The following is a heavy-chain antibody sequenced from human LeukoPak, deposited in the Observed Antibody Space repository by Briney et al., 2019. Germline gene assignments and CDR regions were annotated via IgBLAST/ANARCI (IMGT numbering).Heavy chain of an antibody. Sequence: GGSLRLSCAASGFTFSSYAMHWVRQAPGKGLEYVSAISSNGGSTYYANSVKGRFTISRDNSKNTLYLQMGSLRAEDMAVYYCARGSRENDYWGQGTLVTVSS. J-gene: IGHJ4*02. V-gene: IGHV3-64*01. CDR3: ARGSRENDY. CDR1: GFTFSSYA. CDR2: ISSNGGST.